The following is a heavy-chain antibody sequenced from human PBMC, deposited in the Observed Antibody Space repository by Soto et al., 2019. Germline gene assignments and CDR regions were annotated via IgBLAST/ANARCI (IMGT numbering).Heavy chain of an antibody. V-gene: IGHV2-26*01. Sequence: SGPTLVNPTQTLTLTCTFSGFSLSTSGMCVSWIRQPPGKALEWLAHIFSHDEKSYSTSLKSRLTISKDTSKSQVVLTMTNMDPVDTATYYCALNAILTGYDYWGQGTLVTVS. CDR3: ALNAILTGYDY. CDR2: IFSHDEK. D-gene: IGHD3-9*01. CDR1: GFSLSTSGMC. J-gene: IGHJ4*02.